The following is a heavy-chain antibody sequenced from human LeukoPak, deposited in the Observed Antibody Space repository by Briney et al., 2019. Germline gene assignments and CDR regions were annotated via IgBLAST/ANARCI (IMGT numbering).Heavy chain of an antibody. CDR1: GYTFTGYY. D-gene: IGHD2-2*02. CDR2: INPNSGGT. J-gene: IGHJ6*02. Sequence: ASVKVSCKASGYTFTGYYMHRVRQAPGQGLEWMGWINPNSGGTNYAQKFQGRVTMTRDTSISTAYMELSRLRSDDTAVYYCARESHHCSSTSCYRTYYGMDVWGQGTTVTVSS. CDR3: ARESHHCSSTSCYRTYYGMDV. V-gene: IGHV1-2*02.